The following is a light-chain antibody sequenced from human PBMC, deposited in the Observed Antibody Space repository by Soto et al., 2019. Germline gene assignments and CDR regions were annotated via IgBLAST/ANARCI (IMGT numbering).Light chain of an antibody. Sequence: EIVLTQSPGTLSLSPGERATLSCRPSQSVSSSNLAWYQQKPGQAPRLLIYDASSRASGISDRFSGSGSGTDFTLTISRLEPEDFGVYYCQQYGSSPITFGQGTRLEIK. CDR3: QQYGSSPIT. J-gene: IGKJ5*01. V-gene: IGKV3-20*01. CDR1: QSVSSSN. CDR2: DAS.